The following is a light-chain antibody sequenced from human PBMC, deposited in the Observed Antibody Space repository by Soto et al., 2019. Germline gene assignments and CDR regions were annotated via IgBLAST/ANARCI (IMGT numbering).Light chain of an antibody. CDR2: NNN. Sequence: VLTQPPSAYGTPGQRVTISCSGGSSNIGTNAVNWYQQLPGTAPKLLIYNNNQRPSGVPDRFSGSKSGTSASLAISGLQSEDEADYYCAAWDDSLNGYVFGTGTKVTVL. J-gene: IGLJ1*01. CDR1: SSNIGTNA. V-gene: IGLV1-44*01. CDR3: AAWDDSLNGYV.